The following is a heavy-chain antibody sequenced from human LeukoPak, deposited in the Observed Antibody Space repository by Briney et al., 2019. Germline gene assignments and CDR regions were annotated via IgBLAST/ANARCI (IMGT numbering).Heavy chain of an antibody. V-gene: IGHV3-23*01. Sequence: GGSLRLSCATSGFTFSSYAMSWVRQAPGEGLEWVSCIGASGGSTYYADSVKGRFTISRDNSKNTLYLQMNSLRTEDTAVYYCAKAEGYNILTGLDYWGQGTLVTVSS. CDR3: AKAEGYNILTGLDY. CDR2: IGASGGST. D-gene: IGHD3-9*01. CDR1: GFTFSSYA. J-gene: IGHJ4*02.